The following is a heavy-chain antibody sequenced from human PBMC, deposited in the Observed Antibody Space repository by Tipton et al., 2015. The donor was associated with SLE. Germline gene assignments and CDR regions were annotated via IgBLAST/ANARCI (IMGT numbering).Heavy chain of an antibody. D-gene: IGHD6-19*01. V-gene: IGHV4-34*01. J-gene: IGHJ4*02. CDR2: INHSGST. Sequence: TLSLTCAVYGGPFSGYYWSWIRQPPGKGLEWIGEINHSGSTNYNPSLKSRVTISVDTSKNEISLKLSSVTAADTAVYDCARGRGGIAVAAYYFDDWGQGTLVTVSS. CDR3: ARGRGGIAVAAYYFDD. CDR1: GGPFSGYY.